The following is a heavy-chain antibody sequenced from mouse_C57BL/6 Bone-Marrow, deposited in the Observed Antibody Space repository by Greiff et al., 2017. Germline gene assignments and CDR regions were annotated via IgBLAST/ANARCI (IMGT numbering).Heavy chain of an antibody. J-gene: IGHJ2*01. Sequence: VQLQQPGAELVMPGASVKLSCKASGYTFTSYWMHWVKQRPGQGLEWIGEIDPSDSYTNYNQKFKGKSTLTVDKSSSTADMQLSSLTSEDSAVYYCARGGYYVEYWGQGTTLTVSS. CDR1: GYTFTSYW. CDR2: IDPSDSYT. V-gene: IGHV1-69*01. CDR3: ARGGYYVEY.